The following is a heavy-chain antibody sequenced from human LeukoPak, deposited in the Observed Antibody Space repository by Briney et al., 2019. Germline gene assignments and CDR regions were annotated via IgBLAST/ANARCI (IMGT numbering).Heavy chain of an antibody. CDR3: ARGRPLRGLDY. Sequence: SETLSLTCTVSGGSISSYYWSWIRQPPGKGLEWIGYIYYSGSTNYNPSLKSRVTISVDTSKNQFSLKLNSVTAADTAVYYCARGRPLRGLDYWGQGTLVTVSS. D-gene: IGHD5/OR15-5a*01. CDR2: IYYSGST. CDR1: GGSISSYY. V-gene: IGHV4-59*08. J-gene: IGHJ4*02.